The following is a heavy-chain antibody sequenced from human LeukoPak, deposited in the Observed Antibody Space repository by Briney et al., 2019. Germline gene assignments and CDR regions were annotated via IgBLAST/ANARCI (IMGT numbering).Heavy chain of an antibody. CDR3: AKALGPRREPVAMDV. V-gene: IGHV3-23*01. CDR2: ISGSGGST. D-gene: IGHD5-24*01. J-gene: IGHJ6*04. Sequence: GGSLRLSCAPSGFTFSSYAMSWVRQAPGRGLEWVSSISGSGGSTYYADSVKGRFTISRDNSKNTLYLQMNSLRAEDTAVYYCAKALGPRREPVAMDVWGKGTTVTVSS. CDR1: GFTFSSYA.